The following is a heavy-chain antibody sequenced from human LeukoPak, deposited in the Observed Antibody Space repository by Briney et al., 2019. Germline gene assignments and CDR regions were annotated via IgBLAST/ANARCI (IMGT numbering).Heavy chain of an antibody. J-gene: IGHJ5*02. V-gene: IGHV3-33*01. Sequence: GGSLRLSCAASGFTFSGYGMHWVRQAPGKGLEWVAVIWYDGTNKYYADSVKGRFTISRDNSKNTLYLQMNSLRVDDTAVYYCAREVATGDSNWFDPWGQGTLVTVSS. CDR2: IWYDGTNK. CDR1: GFTFSGYG. CDR3: AREVATGDSNWFDP. D-gene: IGHD2-21*01.